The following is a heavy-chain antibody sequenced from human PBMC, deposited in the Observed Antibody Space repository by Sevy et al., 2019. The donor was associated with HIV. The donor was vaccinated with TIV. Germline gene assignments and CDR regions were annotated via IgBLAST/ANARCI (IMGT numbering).Heavy chain of an antibody. CDR3: AKDGYCTNGVCRGLDP. Sequence: GGSLRLSCAASGFTFSSYGMHWVRQAPGKGLEWVAVISYDGSNKYYADSVKGRFTISRDNSKNTLYLQMNSLRAEDTAVYYCAKDGYCTNGVCRGLDPWGQRTLVTVSS. CDR2: ISYDGSNK. V-gene: IGHV3-30*18. CDR1: GFTFSSYG. D-gene: IGHD2-8*01. J-gene: IGHJ5*02.